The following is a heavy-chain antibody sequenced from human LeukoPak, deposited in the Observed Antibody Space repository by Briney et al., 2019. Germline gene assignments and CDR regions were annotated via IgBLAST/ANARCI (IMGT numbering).Heavy chain of an antibody. J-gene: IGHJ4*02. V-gene: IGHV4-39*02. CDR3: ARDAGYCSGGSCYSWFDY. CDR1: GGSISSSSYY. CDR2: IYYSGST. Sequence: SETLSLTCIVSGGSISSSSYYWGWIRQPPGKGLEWIGSIYYSGSTYYNPSLKSRVTISVDTSKNQFSLKLSSVTAADTAVYHCARDAGYCSGGSCYSWFDYWGQGTLVTVSS. D-gene: IGHD2-15*01.